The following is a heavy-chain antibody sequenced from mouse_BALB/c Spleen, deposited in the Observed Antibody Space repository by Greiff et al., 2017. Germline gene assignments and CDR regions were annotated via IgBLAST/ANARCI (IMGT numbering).Heavy chain of an antibody. J-gene: IGHJ1*01. CDR3: ARGGYYGSSYVWYFDV. V-gene: IGHV5-6-5*01. CDR1: GFTFSSYA. Sequence: EVKLVESGGGLVKPGGSLKLSCAASGFTFSSYAMSWVRQTPEKRLEWVASISSGGSTYYPDSVKGRFTISRDNARNILYLQISSLRSEDTAMYYCARGGYYGSSYVWYFDVWGAGTTVTVSS. CDR2: ISSGGST. D-gene: IGHD1-1*01.